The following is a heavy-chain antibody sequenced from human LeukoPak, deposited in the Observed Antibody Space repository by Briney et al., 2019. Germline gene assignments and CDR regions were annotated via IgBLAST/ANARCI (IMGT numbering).Heavy chain of an antibody. V-gene: IGHV1-46*01. CDR3: ARQWAAAGTEASFDY. CDR2: INPSGGST. J-gene: IGHJ4*02. Sequence: GASVKVSCKASGYTFTSYYMHWVRQAPGQGLEWMGIINPSGGSTSYAQKLQGRVTMTTDTSTSTAYMELRSLRSDDTAVYYCARQWAAAGTEASFDYWGQGTLVTVSS. D-gene: IGHD6-13*01. CDR1: GYTFTSYY.